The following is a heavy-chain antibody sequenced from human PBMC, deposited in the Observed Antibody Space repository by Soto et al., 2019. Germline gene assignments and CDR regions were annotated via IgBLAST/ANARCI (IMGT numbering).Heavy chain of an antibody. J-gene: IGHJ3*02. V-gene: IGHV1-69*12. CDR1: GGTFRSYA. CDR3: ARGSRYYDSSGYAPTVI. Sequence: VPLVQSGAEVKKPGSSVKVSCQAFGGTFRSYAISWVRPAPGKGLEWMGGIIPIFGTANYAQKFQGRVTITADESTSTAYMELSSLRSEDTAVYYCARGSRYYDSSGYAPTVIWGQGTMVTVSS. CDR2: IIPIFGTA. D-gene: IGHD3-22*01.